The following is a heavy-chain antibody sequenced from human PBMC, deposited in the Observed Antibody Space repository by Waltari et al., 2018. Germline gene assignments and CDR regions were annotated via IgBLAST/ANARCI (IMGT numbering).Heavy chain of an antibody. V-gene: IGHV3-23*01. Sequence: EVQLLESGGGLVQPGGSLRLSCAASGFTFSSYAMRWVRQAPGKGLEWVSAISGSGGSTYYSDSVKGRFTISRDNAKNSVFLQMNSLRAEDTAMYYCARAGLSASGVVLDDAFDIWGQGTMVIVSS. J-gene: IGHJ3*02. D-gene: IGHD3-3*01. CDR2: ISGSGGST. CDR3: ARAGLSASGVVLDDAFDI. CDR1: GFTFSSYA.